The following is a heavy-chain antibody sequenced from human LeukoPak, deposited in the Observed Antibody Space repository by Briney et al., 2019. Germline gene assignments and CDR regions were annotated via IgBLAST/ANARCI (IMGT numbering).Heavy chain of an antibody. CDR2: ISSSGSTI. CDR1: GFTFSNAW. V-gene: IGHV3-11*04. D-gene: IGHD3-10*02. Sequence: GGSLRLSCAASGFTFSNAWMSWVRQAREKGLEWVSYISSSGSTIYYADSVKGRFTISRDNAKNSLYLQMNSLRAEDTAVYYCAELGITMIGGVWGKGTTVTISS. CDR3: AELGITMIGGV. J-gene: IGHJ6*04.